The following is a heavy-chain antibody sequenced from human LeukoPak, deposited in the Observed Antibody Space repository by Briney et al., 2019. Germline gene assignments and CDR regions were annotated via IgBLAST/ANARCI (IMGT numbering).Heavy chain of an antibody. J-gene: IGHJ4*02. CDR3: ARERRDYGDRDFDY. CDR2: INPSGGST. D-gene: IGHD4-17*01. CDR1: GYTFTSYY. Sequence: ASVKVSCKASGYTFTSYYMHWVRQAPGQGLEWMGIINPSGGSTSYAQKFQGRVTMTRDTSISTAYMELSRLRSDDTAVYYCARERRDYGDRDFDYWGQGTLATVSS. V-gene: IGHV1-46*01.